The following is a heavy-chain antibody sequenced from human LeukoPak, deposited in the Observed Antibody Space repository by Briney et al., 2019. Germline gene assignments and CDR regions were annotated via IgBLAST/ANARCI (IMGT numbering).Heavy chain of an antibody. V-gene: IGHV3-48*03. D-gene: IGHD3-10*01. Sequence: GGSLRLSCAASGFTFSSYEMNWVRQAPGKGPEWVSYISSSGSTIYYADSVKGRFTISRDNSKNTLYLQMNSLRAEDTAVYCCAKDTVLLWFGDPYYFDYWGQGTLVTASS. J-gene: IGHJ4*02. CDR2: ISSSGSTI. CDR3: AKDTVLLWFGDPYYFDY. CDR1: GFTFSSYE.